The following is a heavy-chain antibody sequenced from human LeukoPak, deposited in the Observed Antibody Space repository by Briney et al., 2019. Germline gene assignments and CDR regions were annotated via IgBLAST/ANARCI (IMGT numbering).Heavy chain of an antibody. J-gene: IGHJ6*02. D-gene: IGHD2-21*02. Sequence: GGSLRLSCTASGFTFGDYAMSWVRQAPGKGLEWVGFIRSKAYGGTTEYAASVKGRFTISRDDSKSIAYLQMNSLKTEDTAVYYCTRDRSGDRYSGRCYYYGMDVWGQGTTVTVSS. V-gene: IGHV3-49*04. CDR1: GFTFGDYA. CDR3: TRDRSGDRYSGRCYYYGMDV. CDR2: IRSKAYGGTT.